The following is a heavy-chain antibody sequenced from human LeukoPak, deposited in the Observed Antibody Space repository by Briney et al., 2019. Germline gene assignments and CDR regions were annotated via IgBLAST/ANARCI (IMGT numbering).Heavy chain of an antibody. CDR1: GYTFTSYD. Sequence: ASVKVSCKASGYTFTSYDINWVRQATGQGLEWMGWMNPNSGNTGYAQKFQGRVTMTRNTSISTAYMGLSSLRSEDTAVYYCARVPAAIGYYYYGMDVWGQGTTVTVSS. J-gene: IGHJ6*02. CDR2: MNPNSGNT. D-gene: IGHD2-2*01. V-gene: IGHV1-8*01. CDR3: ARVPAAIGYYYYGMDV.